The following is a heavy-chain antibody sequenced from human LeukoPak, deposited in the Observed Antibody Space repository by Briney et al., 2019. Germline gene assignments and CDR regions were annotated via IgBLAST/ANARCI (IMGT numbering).Heavy chain of an antibody. J-gene: IGHJ4*02. CDR2: ISYDGSNK. CDR1: GFIFSNYA. D-gene: IGHD3-10*01. Sequence: PGGSLRLSCAASGFIFSNYAMHWVRQAPRKGLEWLIFISYDGSNKYYADSVKGRFTISRDNSKNTLYLQMNSLRAEDTAVYYCARDTYGSDYWGQGTLVTVSS. CDR3: ARDTYGSDY. V-gene: IGHV3-30*04.